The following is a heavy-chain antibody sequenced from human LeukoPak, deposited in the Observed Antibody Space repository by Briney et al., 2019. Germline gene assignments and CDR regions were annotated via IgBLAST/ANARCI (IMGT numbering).Heavy chain of an antibody. Sequence: GASVEVSCKASGGTFSSYTISWVRQAPGQGLEWMGRIIPILGIANYAQKFQGRVTITADKSTSTAYMELSSLRSEDTAVYYCARDLYGGNSPDYWGQGTLVTVSS. CDR1: GGTFSSYT. CDR3: ARDLYGGNSPDY. D-gene: IGHD4-23*01. V-gene: IGHV1-69*04. J-gene: IGHJ4*02. CDR2: IIPILGIA.